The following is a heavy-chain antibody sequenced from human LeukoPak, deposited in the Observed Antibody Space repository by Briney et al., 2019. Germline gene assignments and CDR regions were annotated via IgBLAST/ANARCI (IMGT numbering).Heavy chain of an antibody. J-gene: IGHJ4*02. Sequence: KSSETLPLTCTVSGASFTSNYWSWIRQPPGKGLEWIGYIYYSGTTTYNPSLERRVTMSVDMSKTQFPLRLNSVTATDTAVYYCARLDCGGDCYVDYWGQGTLVTVSS. V-gene: IGHV4-59*08. D-gene: IGHD2-21*02. CDR1: GASFTSNY. CDR3: ARLDCGGDCYVDY. CDR2: IYYSGTT.